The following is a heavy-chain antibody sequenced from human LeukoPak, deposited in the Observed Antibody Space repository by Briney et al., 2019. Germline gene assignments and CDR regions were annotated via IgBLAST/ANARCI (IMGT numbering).Heavy chain of an antibody. J-gene: IGHJ6*03. CDR3: ARLSAYYYGSYFYYYMDV. V-gene: IGHV3-48*04. CDR1: GFTFSSYS. CDR2: ISSSSSTI. D-gene: IGHD3-10*01. Sequence: PGGSLRLSCAASGFTFSSYSMNWVRQAPGKGLEWVSYISSSSSTIYYADSVKGRFTISRDNAKKSVYLHMSRLRAEDTALYYCARLSAYYYGSYFYYYMDVWGKGTTVTVSS.